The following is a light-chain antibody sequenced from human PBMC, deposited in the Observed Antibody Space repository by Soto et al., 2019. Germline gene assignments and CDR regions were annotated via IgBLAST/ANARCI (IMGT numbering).Light chain of an antibody. J-gene: IGKJ4*01. Sequence: DIQVTQSPSSLSASIGDRVTITCWASQDIRNYVAWYQQKPGKVPKLLIYAASSLQSGVSSRFSGSGSGTEFTLDINPLQPEDVATYYCQTYNIDPALTFGGGTKVQI. CDR3: QTYNIDPALT. CDR2: AAS. V-gene: IGKV1-27*01. CDR1: QDIRNY.